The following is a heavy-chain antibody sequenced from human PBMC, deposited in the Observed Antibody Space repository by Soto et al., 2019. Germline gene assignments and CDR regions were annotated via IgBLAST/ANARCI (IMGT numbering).Heavy chain of an antibody. CDR2: IGTAGDT. CDR1: GFTFSNYD. CDR3: ARESRAYNWNDGGIYYYYYMDV. D-gene: IGHD1-20*01. J-gene: IGHJ6*03. V-gene: IGHV3-13*01. Sequence: GVLRLSCAAFGFTFSNYDMHWVRQVTGKGLEWVSTIGTAGDTYYPGSVKGRFTISRENAKNSLYLQMNSLRAGDTAVYYCARESRAYNWNDGGIYYYYYMDVWGKGTTVTVSS.